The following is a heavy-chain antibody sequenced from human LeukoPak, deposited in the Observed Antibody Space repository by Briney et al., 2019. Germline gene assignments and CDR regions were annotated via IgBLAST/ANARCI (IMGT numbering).Heavy chain of an antibody. CDR1: GFTFSSYA. D-gene: IGHD5-18*01. CDR3: ARGRTVYSFYFDY. CDR2: ISYDGSNK. Sequence: GGSLRLSCAASGFTFSSYAMHWVRQAPGKGLEWVAVISYDGSNKYYADSVKGRFTISRDNSKNTLYLQMNSLRAEDTAVYYCARGRTVYSFYFDYWGQGTLVTVSS. V-gene: IGHV3-30-3*01. J-gene: IGHJ4*02.